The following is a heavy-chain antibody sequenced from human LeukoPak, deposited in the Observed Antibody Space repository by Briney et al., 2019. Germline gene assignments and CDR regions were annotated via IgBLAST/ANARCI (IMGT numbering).Heavy chain of an antibody. V-gene: IGHV3-7*01. J-gene: IGHJ4*02. CDR1: GLTFNNYW. CDR2: IKQDGSEK. Sequence: PGGSLRLSRAASGLTFNNYWMNWVRQAPGKGLEWVANIKQDGSEKKYVDSVKGRFTISRDNTKNSLYLQMNSLRAEDTAVYYCVGGDYWGQGTLVTVSS. CDR3: VGGDY.